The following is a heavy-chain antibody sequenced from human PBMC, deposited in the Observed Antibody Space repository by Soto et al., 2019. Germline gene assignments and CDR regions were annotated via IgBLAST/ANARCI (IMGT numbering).Heavy chain of an antibody. V-gene: IGHV1-46*01. CDR2: INPSGGST. CDR1: GYTFTSYY. CDR3: ARDRYSYGQDQYNWFDP. Sequence: RASVKVSCKASGYTFTSYYMHWVRQAPGQGLEWMGIINPSGGSTSYAQKFQGRVTMTRDTSTSTVYMELSSLRSEDTAVYYCARDRYSYGQDQYNWFDPWGQGTLVTVSS. D-gene: IGHD5-18*01. J-gene: IGHJ5*02.